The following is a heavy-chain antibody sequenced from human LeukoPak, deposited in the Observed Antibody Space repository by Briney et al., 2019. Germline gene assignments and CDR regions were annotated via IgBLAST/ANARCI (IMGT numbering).Heavy chain of an antibody. D-gene: IGHD3-3*01. CDR2: IYSGGST. CDR1: GFTVSSNY. CDR3: ARGRANYDFWSGYYYPYYYYGMDV. V-gene: IGHV3-53*01. Sequence: GGSLRLSCAASGFTVSSNYMSWVRQAPGKGLEWVSVIYSGGSTYYADSVKGRFTISRDNSKNTLYLQMNSLRAEDTAVYYCARGRANYDFWSGYYYPYYYYGMDVWGQGTTVTVSS. J-gene: IGHJ6*02.